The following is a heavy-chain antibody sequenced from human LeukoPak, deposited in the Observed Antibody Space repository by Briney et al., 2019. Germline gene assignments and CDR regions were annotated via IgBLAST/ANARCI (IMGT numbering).Heavy chain of an antibody. Sequence: SETLSLTCTVSGGSISSYYWSWIRQPAGKGLEWIGRIYTSGSTNYNPSLKSRVTISVDTSKNQFSLKLSSVTAADTAVYYCARGYPDYYYDSSGYVYYFDYWGQGTLVTVSS. CDR1: GGSISSYY. CDR2: IYTSGST. CDR3: ARGYPDYYYDSSGYVYYFDY. V-gene: IGHV4-4*07. J-gene: IGHJ4*02. D-gene: IGHD3-22*01.